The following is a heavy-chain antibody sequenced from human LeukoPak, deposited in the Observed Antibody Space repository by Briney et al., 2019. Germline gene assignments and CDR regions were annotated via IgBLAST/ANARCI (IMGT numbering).Heavy chain of an antibody. CDR1: GFTFSSYE. CDR3: AKGYDYVWGSYRLHAFDI. V-gene: IGHV3-48*03. D-gene: IGHD3-16*02. CDR2: ISSSGSTI. J-gene: IGHJ3*02. Sequence: PGGSLRLSCGASGFTFSSYEMNWVRQAPGKGLEWVSYISSSGSTIYYADSVKGRFTISRDNAKNSLYLQMNSLRAEDTAVYYCAKGYDYVWGSYRLHAFDIWGQGTMVTVSS.